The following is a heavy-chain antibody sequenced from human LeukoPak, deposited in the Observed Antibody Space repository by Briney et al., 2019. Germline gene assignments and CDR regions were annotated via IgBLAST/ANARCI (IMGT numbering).Heavy chain of an antibody. Sequence: SETLSLTCTVSGGSISSYYWSWIRQPAGKGLEWIGRIYTSGSTNYNPSLKSRVTMSVDTSKNQFSLKLSSVTAADTAVYYCARVYGYSSSWYARGYFDYWGQGTLVTVSS. V-gene: IGHV4-4*07. CDR2: IYTSGST. CDR1: GGSISSYY. CDR3: ARVYGYSSSWYARGYFDY. D-gene: IGHD6-13*01. J-gene: IGHJ4*02.